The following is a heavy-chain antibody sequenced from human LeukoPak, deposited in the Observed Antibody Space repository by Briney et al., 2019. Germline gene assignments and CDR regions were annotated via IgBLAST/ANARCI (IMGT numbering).Heavy chain of an antibody. CDR3: ARNFYETTGFYYDAFDI. Sequence: GGSLRLSCAASGFTFSGYNMNWVRQAPGKGLEWVAFIRSSSSLIYYAESVKGRFTISRDNSRNSLYLQMNSLRVEDTAVYYCARNFYETTGFYYDAFDIWGQGTAVTVSS. D-gene: IGHD3-22*01. CDR1: GFTFSGYN. CDR2: IRSSSSLI. J-gene: IGHJ3*02. V-gene: IGHV3-48*04.